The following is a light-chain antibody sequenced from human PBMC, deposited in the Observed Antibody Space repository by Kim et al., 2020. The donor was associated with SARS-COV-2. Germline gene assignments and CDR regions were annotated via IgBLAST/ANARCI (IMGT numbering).Light chain of an antibody. Sequence: VAMPPGQTASLTCSGDKLGDKYACWYQQKPGQSPVLVIYQDSKRPSGIPERFSGSNAGNTATLTISGTQAMDEADYYCQAWDSSVVFGGGTQLTVL. CDR2: QDS. J-gene: IGLJ2*01. CDR3: QAWDSSVV. V-gene: IGLV3-1*01. CDR1: KLGDKY.